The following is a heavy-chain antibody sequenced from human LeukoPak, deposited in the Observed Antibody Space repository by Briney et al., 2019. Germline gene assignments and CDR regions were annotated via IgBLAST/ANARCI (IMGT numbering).Heavy chain of an antibody. CDR3: ARDRYSSSYRWFDP. D-gene: IGHD6-6*01. V-gene: IGHV3-21*01. CDR1: GFTFSSYS. Sequence: PGGSLRLSCAASGFTFSSYSMNWVRQAPGKWLEWVSSISSSSSYIYYADSVKGRFTISRDNAKNSLYLQMNSLRAEDTAVYYCARDRYSSSYRWFDPWGQGTLVTVSS. CDR2: ISSSSSYI. J-gene: IGHJ5*02.